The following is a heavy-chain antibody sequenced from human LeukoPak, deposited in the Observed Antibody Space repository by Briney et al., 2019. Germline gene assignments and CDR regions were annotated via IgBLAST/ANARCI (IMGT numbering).Heavy chain of an antibody. D-gene: IGHD4-17*01. CDR3: AKDYGDFGFSTYFDY. CDR1: GFTFSSYG. J-gene: IGHJ4*02. Sequence: GGSLRLSCAASGFTFSSYGMHWVRQAPGKGLEWVAFIRYDGSNKYYADSVKGRFTISRDNSKNTLYLQMNSLRLEDTAAYYCAKDYGDFGFSTYFDYWGQGALVTVSS. CDR2: IRYDGSNK. V-gene: IGHV3-30*02.